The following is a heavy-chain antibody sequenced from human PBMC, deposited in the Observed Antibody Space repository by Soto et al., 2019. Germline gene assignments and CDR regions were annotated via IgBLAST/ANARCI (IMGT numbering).Heavy chain of an antibody. D-gene: IGHD2-21*01. CDR2: INHSGST. J-gene: IGHJ3*02. Sequence: QVQLQQWGAGLLKPSETLSLTCAVYGGSFSGYYWSWIRQPPGKGLEWIGEINHSGSTNYNPSLKGRVNKSRDTAKEPVSLKLSSVTAADNALDYFARSLKGWTLSIPPAFGILGQGKIVPGSS. CDR1: GGSFSGYY. CDR3: ARSLKGWTLSIPPAFGI. V-gene: IGHV4-34*01.